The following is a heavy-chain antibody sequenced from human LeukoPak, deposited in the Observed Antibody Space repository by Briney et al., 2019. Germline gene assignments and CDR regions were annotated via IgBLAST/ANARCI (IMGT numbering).Heavy chain of an antibody. V-gene: IGHV3-7*01. CDR3: ARNYDFWSGYQEGGAFDI. J-gene: IGHJ3*02. Sequence: PGGSLRLSCAASGFTFSSYWMSWVRQAPGKRLEWVANIKQDGIEKYYVDSVKGRFTISRDNAKNSLYLQMNSLRAEDTAVYYCARNYDFWSGYQEGGAFDIWGQGTMVTVSS. CDR1: GFTFSSYW. D-gene: IGHD3-3*01. CDR2: IKQDGIEK.